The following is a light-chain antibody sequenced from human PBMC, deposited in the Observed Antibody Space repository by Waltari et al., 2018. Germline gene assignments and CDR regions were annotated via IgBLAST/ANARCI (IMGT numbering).Light chain of an antibody. CDR2: RDD. Sequence: SYAVTQPPSVSVSPRQRATPPCSGEKVGSKYVSWYQQKSGQSPVLVIKRDDKRPSGIPGRFSGSNSGNTATLTISGTQPMDEADYYCQAWDSSAFVFGAGTKVTVL. J-gene: IGLJ1*01. V-gene: IGLV3-1*01. CDR3: QAWDSSAFV. CDR1: KVGSKY.